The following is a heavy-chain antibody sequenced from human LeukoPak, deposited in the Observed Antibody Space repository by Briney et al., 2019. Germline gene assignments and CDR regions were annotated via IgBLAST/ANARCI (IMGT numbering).Heavy chain of an antibody. CDR2: IYYSGST. J-gene: IGHJ4*02. D-gene: IGHD4/OR15-4a*01. V-gene: IGHV4-59*01. CDR1: GGSLNSYY. Sequence: SETLSLTCTVSGGSLNSYYWSWIRQPPGKGLEWIGYIYYSGSTNYNPSLKSRVTISVDTSKNQFSLKLSSVTAADTAVYYCARVVRMSVRESKGLWSYNGDSYYFDYWGQGTLVTVSS. CDR3: ARVVRMSVRESKGLWSYNGDSYYFDY.